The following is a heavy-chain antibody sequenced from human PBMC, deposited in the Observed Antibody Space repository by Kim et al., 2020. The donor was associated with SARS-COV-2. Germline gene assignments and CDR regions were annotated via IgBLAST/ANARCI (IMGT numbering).Heavy chain of an antibody. V-gene: IGHV1-24*01. Sequence: ISAPKFQGTSTMTEDTSTDTAYMELSSLRSEDTAVYYCATRQIAARNFDYWGQGTLVTVSS. J-gene: IGHJ4*02. CDR3: ATRQIAARNFDY. D-gene: IGHD6-6*01.